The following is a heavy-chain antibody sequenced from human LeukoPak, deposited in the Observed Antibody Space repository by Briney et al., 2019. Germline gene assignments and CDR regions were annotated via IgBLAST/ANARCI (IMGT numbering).Heavy chain of an antibody. CDR1: GYNFNSYC. J-gene: IGHJ4*02. CDR2: NYSDGSDT. D-gene: IGHD2-15*01. Sequence: GEALKTSCHGSGYNFNSYCIALGRPVPGEGVGWIGINYSDGSDTIYSTLFRGQITISADKSINTAYQRWSRLKASDTAMYYCARAYYCGGGSCKLEYWGQGTLVTASS. V-gene: IGHV5-51*01. CDR3: ARAYYCGGGSCKLEY.